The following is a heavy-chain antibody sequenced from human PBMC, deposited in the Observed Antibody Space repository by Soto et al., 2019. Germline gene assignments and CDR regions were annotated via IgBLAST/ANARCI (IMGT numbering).Heavy chain of an antibody. J-gene: IGHJ5*02. V-gene: IGHV4-34*01. CDR2: INHSGST. CDR3: ARGDSDFWSGYYAS. CDR1: GGSFSGYY. D-gene: IGHD3-3*01. Sequence: QVQLQQWGAGLLKPSETLSLTCAVYGGSFSGYYWSWIRQPPGKGLEWIGEINHSGSTNYNPSLKSRVTISVDTSKNQFSLKLSSVTAADTAVYYWARGDSDFWSGYYASWGQGTLVTVSS.